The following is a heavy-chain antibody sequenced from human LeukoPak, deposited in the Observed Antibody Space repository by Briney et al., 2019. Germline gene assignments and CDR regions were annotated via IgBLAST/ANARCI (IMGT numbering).Heavy chain of an antibody. D-gene: IGHD6-6*01. CDR3: ARDMGQLHPIYRYYYYYMDV. J-gene: IGHJ6*03. Sequence: GASVKVSCKASGYTFTSYGISWVRQAPGQGLEWMGWISAYNGNTNYAQKLQGRVTMTTDTSTSTAYMELRSLRSDDTAVYYCARDMGQLHPIYRYYYYYMDVWGKGTTVTVSS. CDR2: ISAYNGNT. V-gene: IGHV1-18*01. CDR1: GYTFTSYG.